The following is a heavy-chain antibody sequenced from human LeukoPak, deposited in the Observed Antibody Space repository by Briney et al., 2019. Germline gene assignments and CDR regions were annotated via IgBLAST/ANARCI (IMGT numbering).Heavy chain of an antibody. CDR1: GFTFNDYY. V-gene: IGHV3-11*01. CDR3: ARDLSLGGATYYFDY. J-gene: IGHJ4*02. Sequence: PGGSLRLSCAASGFTFNDYYMSWIRQVQGKGLEWVSCISSSGSTIYYADSVKDRFTISRDNAKNSLYLQMNSLRAEDTAVYYCARDLSLGGATYYFDYWGQGTLVTVSS. CDR2: ISSSGSTI. D-gene: IGHD1-26*01.